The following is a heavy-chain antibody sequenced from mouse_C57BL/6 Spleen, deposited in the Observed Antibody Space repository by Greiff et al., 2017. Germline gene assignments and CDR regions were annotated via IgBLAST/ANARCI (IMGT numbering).Heavy chain of an antibody. J-gene: IGHJ4*01. Sequence: VQLQQSGPELVKPGASVKISCKASGYAFSSSWMNWVKQRPGKGLEWIGRIYPGDGDTNYNGKLKGKATLTADKSSSTAYMQLSSLTSEDSAVYFCARGPYYGNYEYAMDYWGQGTSVTVSS. CDR3: ARGPYYGNYEYAMDY. CDR2: IYPGDGDT. V-gene: IGHV1-82*01. CDR1: GYAFSSSW. D-gene: IGHD2-10*01.